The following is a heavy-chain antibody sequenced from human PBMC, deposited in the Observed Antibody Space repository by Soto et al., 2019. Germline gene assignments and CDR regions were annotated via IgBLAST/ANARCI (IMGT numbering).Heavy chain of an antibody. CDR2: ISYDGSNK. J-gene: IGHJ3*02. CDR1: GFTFSSYG. V-gene: IGHV3-30*18. D-gene: IGHD2-2*01. Sequence: LRLSCAASGFTFSSYGMHWVRQAPGKGLEWVAVISYDGSNKYYADSVKGRFTISRDNSKNTLYLQMNSLRAEDTAVYYCAKDRRDFSSTSCYFRIFAFDIWGQGTMVTVSS. CDR3: AKDRRDFSSTSCYFRIFAFDI.